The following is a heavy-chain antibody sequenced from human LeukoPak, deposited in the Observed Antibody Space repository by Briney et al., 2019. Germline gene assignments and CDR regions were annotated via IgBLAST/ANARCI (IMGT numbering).Heavy chain of an antibody. Sequence: PGGSLRLSCAASGFTFGNYEMNWVRQAPGKGLEWVSYISSSGSTIYYADSVKGRFTISRDNAKNSLYLQMNSLRAEDTAVYYCAQIYTYGSSQFDYWGQGTLVTVSS. J-gene: IGHJ4*02. D-gene: IGHD5-18*01. V-gene: IGHV3-48*03. CDR1: GFTFGNYE. CDR3: AQIYTYGSSQFDY. CDR2: ISSSGSTI.